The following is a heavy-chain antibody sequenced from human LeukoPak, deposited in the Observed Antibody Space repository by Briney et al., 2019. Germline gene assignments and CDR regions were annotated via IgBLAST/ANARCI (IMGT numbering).Heavy chain of an antibody. CDR3: ARGFGYSYDLDY. CDR2: IYTSGST. V-gene: IGHV4-61*02. CDR1: GGSISSGSYY. J-gene: IGHJ4*02. D-gene: IGHD5-18*01. Sequence: PSETLSLTCTVSGGSISSGSYYWSWIRQPAGKGLEWIGRIYTSGSTNYNPSLKSRVTISVDTSKNQFSLKLSSATAADTAVYYCARGFGYSYDLDYWGQGTLVTVSS.